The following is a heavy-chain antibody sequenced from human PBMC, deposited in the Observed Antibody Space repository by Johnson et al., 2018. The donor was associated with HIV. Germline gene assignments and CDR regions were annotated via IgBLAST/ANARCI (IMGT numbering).Heavy chain of an antibody. CDR2: IYSGGST. CDR1: GFTVSSNY. CDR3: ARDRVYSGSYYSGAFDV. Sequence: VQLVESGGGLVQPGGSLRLSCAASGFTVSSNYMSWVRQAPGKGLEWVSVIYSGGSTYYADSVKGRFTISRDNSKNTLYLQMNSLRVEDTAVYYCARDRVYSGSYYSGAFDVWGQGAMVTVSS. D-gene: IGHD1-26*01. V-gene: IGHV3-66*01. J-gene: IGHJ3*01.